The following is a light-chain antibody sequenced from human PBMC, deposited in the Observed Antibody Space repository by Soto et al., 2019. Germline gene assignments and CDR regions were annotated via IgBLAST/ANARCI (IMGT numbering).Light chain of an antibody. CDR3: QQYNNWPRT. CDR2: GAS. Sequence: EIVMTQSPVPLSVSAGERSTLSCMASQSVSSAYLVWYQQKPGQAPRLLIYGASTRATGVPARFSGSGSGTEFTLTISSLQSEDFAVYYCQQYNNWPRTFGQGTKVDIK. V-gene: IGKV3-15*01. J-gene: IGKJ1*01. CDR1: QSVSSAY.